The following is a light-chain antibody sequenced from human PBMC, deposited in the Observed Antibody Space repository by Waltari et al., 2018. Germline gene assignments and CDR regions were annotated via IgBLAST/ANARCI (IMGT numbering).Light chain of an antibody. CDR3: LLR. CDR1: TGAVTSGHY. Sequence: QAVVTQEPSLTVSPGGTVTLTCGSSTGAVTSGHYPYWFQQKPGQAPRTLIYDTSNKHSWTPARFSGSLLGGKAALTLSGAQPEDEAEYYCLLRVGGGTKLTVL. CDR2: DTS. J-gene: IGLJ2*01. V-gene: IGLV7-46*01.